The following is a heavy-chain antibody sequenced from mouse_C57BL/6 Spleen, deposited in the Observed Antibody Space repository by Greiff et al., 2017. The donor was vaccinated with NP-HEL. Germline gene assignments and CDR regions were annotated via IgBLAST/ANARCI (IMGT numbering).Heavy chain of an antibody. J-gene: IGHJ4*01. CDR3: ARRLGLAMDY. D-gene: IGHD4-1*01. Sequence: QVQLQQPGAELVKPGASVKLSCKASGYTFTSYWMHWVKQRPGQGLEWIGMIHPNSGSTNYNEKFKSKATLTVAKSSSTAYMQLSSLTSEDSAVYYCARRLGLAMDYWGQGTSVTVSS. CDR2: IHPNSGST. V-gene: IGHV1-64*01. CDR1: GYTFTSYW.